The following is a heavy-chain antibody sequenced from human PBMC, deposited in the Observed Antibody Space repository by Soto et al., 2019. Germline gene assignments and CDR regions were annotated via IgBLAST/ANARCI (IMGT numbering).Heavy chain of an antibody. Sequence: SETLSLTCTVSGGSISSYYWSWIRQPPGKGLEWIGYIYYSGSTNYNPSLKSRVTISVDTSKNQFPRKLSSVTAADTAVYYCARLIAVAGTVDYYYMDVWGKGTTVTVSS. CDR2: IYYSGST. D-gene: IGHD6-19*01. V-gene: IGHV4-59*08. CDR3: ARLIAVAGTVDYYYMDV. CDR1: GGSISSYY. J-gene: IGHJ6*03.